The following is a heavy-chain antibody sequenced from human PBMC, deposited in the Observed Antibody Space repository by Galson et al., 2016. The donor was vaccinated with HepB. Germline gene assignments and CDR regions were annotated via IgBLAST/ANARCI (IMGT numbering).Heavy chain of an antibody. Sequence: SLRLSCAASGFTFSYYGMHWVRQAPGKGLEWVSLIWYDESNKSYADSVKGRFTISRDNSKNTLYLQMNSLRVEDTAVYYCARSDGGCESSLDYWCQGNLVTVAS. D-gene: IGHD3-16*01. CDR2: IWYDESNK. CDR1: GFTFSYYG. J-gene: IGHJ4*02. CDR3: ARSDGGCESSLDY. V-gene: IGHV3-33*01.